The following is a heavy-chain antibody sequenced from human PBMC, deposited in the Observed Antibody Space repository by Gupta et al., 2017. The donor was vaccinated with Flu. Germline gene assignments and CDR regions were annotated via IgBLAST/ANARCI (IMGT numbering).Heavy chain of an antibody. J-gene: IGHJ1*01. D-gene: IGHD2-21*01. CDR1: GGSISGSS. CDR3: AGGPCAAQH. CDR2: MHYSGST. Sequence: VAGGSISGSSWSWIRQPPGKGLEWVGYMHYSGSTKYNPSLKSRVTISRDTSNSQFALKMNSVTAADTGVYYCAGGPCAAQHWGQGTRVTVSA. V-gene: IGHV4-59*01.